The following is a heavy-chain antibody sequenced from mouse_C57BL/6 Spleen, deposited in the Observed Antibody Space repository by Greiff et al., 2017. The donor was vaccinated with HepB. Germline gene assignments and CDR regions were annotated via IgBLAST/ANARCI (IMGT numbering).Heavy chain of an antibody. Sequence: VQLQQPGAELVRPGSSVKLSCKASGYTFTSYWMHWVKQRPIQGLEWIGNIDPSDSETHYNQKFKDKATLTVDTSSSTAYMQLSSLTSEDSAVYYCARRDYYGSSLDYWGQGTTLTVSS. V-gene: IGHV1-52*01. D-gene: IGHD1-1*01. J-gene: IGHJ2*01. CDR3: ARRDYYGSSLDY. CDR1: GYTFTSYW. CDR2: IDPSDSET.